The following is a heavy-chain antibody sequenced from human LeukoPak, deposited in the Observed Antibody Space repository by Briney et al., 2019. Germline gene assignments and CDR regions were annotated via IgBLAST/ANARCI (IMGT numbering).Heavy chain of an antibody. CDR3: ARVRANYYYYMDV. Sequence: SETLSLTCTVSGGSISSYYWSWIRQPPGKGLEWIGYIYYSGSTNYNPSLKSRVTISVDTSKNQFSLKLGSVTAADTAVYYCARVRANYYYYMDVWGKGTTVTVSS. D-gene: IGHD4-17*01. CDR2: IYYSGST. CDR1: GGSISSYY. V-gene: IGHV4-59*01. J-gene: IGHJ6*03.